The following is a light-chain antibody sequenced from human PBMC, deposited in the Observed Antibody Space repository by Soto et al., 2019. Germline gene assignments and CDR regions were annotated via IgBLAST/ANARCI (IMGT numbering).Light chain of an antibody. CDR1: NIGGKS. Sequence: SYELIQPPSVSVAPGQTARITCGGNNIGGKSLHWYQQKPGQAPVLVVYDDGDRPSGIPERFSGSNSGNTATLTISRVEAGDEADYYCQVWDNNYDHYVFGTGTKVTV. CDR3: QVWDNNYDHYV. CDR2: DDG. V-gene: IGLV3-21*02. J-gene: IGLJ1*01.